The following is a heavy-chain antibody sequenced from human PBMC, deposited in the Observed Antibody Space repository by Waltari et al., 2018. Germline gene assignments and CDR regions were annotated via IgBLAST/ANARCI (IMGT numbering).Heavy chain of an antibody. V-gene: IGHV4-61*09. CDR1: GGSIRSGSYY. J-gene: IGHJ4*02. CDR2: IYTSGST. Sequence: QVQLQESGPGLVKPSQTLSLTCTVSGGSIRSGSYYWSWIRQPAGKGLEWIGYIYTSGSTNYNPSLKSRVTISVDTSKNQFSLKLSSVTAADTAVYYCARDREDYGDLGYFDYWGQGTLVTVSS. CDR3: ARDREDYGDLGYFDY. D-gene: IGHD4-17*01.